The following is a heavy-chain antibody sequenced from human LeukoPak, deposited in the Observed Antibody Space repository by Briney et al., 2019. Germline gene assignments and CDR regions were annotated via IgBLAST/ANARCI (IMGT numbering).Heavy chain of an antibody. V-gene: IGHV3-7*01. CDR2: IKEDGSEK. CDR3: ARDRIVLIPAAMPVTGSVFDY. J-gene: IGHJ4*02. Sequence: PGGSLRLSCAASGFTFSTYWMSWVRQAPGKGLEWVANIKEDGSEKYYVDSVKGRFTISRDNAKNSLYLQMNSLRAGDTAVYYCARDRIVLIPAAMPVTGSVFDYWGQGTLVTVSS. CDR1: GFTFSTYW. D-gene: IGHD2-2*01.